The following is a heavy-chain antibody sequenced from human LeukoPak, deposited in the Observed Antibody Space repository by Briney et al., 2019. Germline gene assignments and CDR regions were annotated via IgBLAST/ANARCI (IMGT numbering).Heavy chain of an antibody. CDR2: MSAYNGNT. V-gene: IGHV1-18*01. J-gene: IGHJ5*02. Sequence: ASVKVSCTASGYTFTSYGISWVRQAPGQGLGWMGWMSAYNGNTNYAQKLQGRVNMTTDTSTSTAYMELRSLRSDDTAVYYCARGFCSNWGLDWFDPWGQGTLVTVSS. CDR3: ARGFCSNWGLDWFDP. D-gene: IGHD7-27*01. CDR1: GYTFTSYG.